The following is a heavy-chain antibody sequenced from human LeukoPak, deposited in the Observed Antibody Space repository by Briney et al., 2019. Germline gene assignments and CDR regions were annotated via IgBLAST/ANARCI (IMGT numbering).Heavy chain of an antibody. D-gene: IGHD3-22*01. CDR3: ARGSSGYYFDY. J-gene: IGHJ4*02. V-gene: IGHV3-7*01. CDR1: TFAFSSHW. CDR2: INQDGSGK. Sequence: PGGSLRLSCAASTFAFSSHWMSWVRQAPGKGLEWVANINQDGSGKNYVDSVRGRFIISRDNAENSLYLQMNSLRGEDTAVYYCARGSSGYYFDYWGQGTLVTVSS.